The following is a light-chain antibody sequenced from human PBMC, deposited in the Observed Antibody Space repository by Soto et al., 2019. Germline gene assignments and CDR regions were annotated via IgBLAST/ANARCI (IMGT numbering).Light chain of an antibody. CDR3: QQYNNWLYT. CDR2: GAS. Sequence: EIVLTQSPGPLSLSPGTRATLSCRASQSVTGSKLAWYQQRPGQAPRLLIYGASTRATDIPARFSGSGSGTNYTLTISGLEPEDFAVYYCQQYNNWLYTFGQGTKLEIK. V-gene: IGKV3-20*01. J-gene: IGKJ2*01. CDR1: QSVTGSK.